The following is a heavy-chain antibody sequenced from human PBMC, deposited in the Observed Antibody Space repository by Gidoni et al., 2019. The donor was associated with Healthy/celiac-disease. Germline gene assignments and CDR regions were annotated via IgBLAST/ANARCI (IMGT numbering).Heavy chain of an antibody. Sequence: QVQLVQSGAEVKKPGASVKVSCKASGYTFTGYYMHWVRQAPGQGLEWMGWINPNSGGTNYAQKFQGRVTMTRDTSISTAYMELSRLRSDDTAVYYCARDLAYYYGTGSYSIPPNLFDYWGQGTLVTVSS. D-gene: IGHD3-10*01. J-gene: IGHJ4*02. CDR2: INPNSGGT. CDR1: GYTFTGYY. CDR3: ARDLAYYYGTGSYSIPPNLFDY. V-gene: IGHV1-2*02.